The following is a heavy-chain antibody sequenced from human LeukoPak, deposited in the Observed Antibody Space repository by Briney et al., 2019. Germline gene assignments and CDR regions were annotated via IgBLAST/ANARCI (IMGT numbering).Heavy chain of an antibody. V-gene: IGHV1-18*04. D-gene: IGHD4-17*01. Sequence: ASVKVSCKASGYSFTSYGISCVRQAPGHGLEWMGWISVHNGNTQYAQKLQGRVTMTTDTSPSTAYMELRSLRSDDTAVYYCARVRGSYGDTANYWGQGTLVTVSS. CDR2: ISVHNGNT. CDR3: ARVRGSYGDTANY. J-gene: IGHJ4*02. CDR1: GYSFTSYG.